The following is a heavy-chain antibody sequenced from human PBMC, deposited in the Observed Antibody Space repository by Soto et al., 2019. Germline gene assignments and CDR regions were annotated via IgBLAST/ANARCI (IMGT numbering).Heavy chain of an antibody. CDR1: GGSITSSSYY. Sequence: SETLSLTCTVSGGSITSSSYYWGWIRQPPGKGLEWIGSIYYSGSTYYNPSLKSRVTISVDTSKNQFSLKLSSVTAADTAVYYCARQDRYYYDSSGYYDGDAFDIWGQGTMVTVS. D-gene: IGHD3-22*01. CDR2: IYYSGST. CDR3: ARQDRYYYDSSGYYDGDAFDI. V-gene: IGHV4-39*01. J-gene: IGHJ3*02.